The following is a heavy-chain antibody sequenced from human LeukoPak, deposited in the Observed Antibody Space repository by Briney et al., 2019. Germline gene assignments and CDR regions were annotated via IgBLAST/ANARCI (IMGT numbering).Heavy chain of an antibody. CDR2: ISAYNGNT. V-gene: IGHV1-18*01. Sequence: ASVKVSCKASGYTFTSYGISWVRQAPGQGLQWMGWISAYNGNTNYAQKLQGRVTMTTDTSTSTAYMELRSLRTEDTAVYYCARLAVVNRYYYYGMDVWGQGTTVTVSS. CDR3: ARLAVVNRYYYYGMDV. D-gene: IGHD4-23*01. J-gene: IGHJ6*02. CDR1: GYTFTSYG.